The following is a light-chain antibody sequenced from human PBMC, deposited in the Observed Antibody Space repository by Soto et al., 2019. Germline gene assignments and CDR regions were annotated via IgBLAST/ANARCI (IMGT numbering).Light chain of an antibody. V-gene: IGKV3-20*01. CDR2: GAY. J-gene: IGKJ2*01. CDR3: QQYGRSPPYN. CDR1: QSVSSSY. Sequence: EIVLTQSPGTLSLSPGERATLSCRASQSVSSSYLAWYQQKPGQAPRLLIYGAYSRATGIPDRFSGSGSGTDFTLTISRLEPEDFEVYYCQQYGRSPPYNFGQGTKLEIK.